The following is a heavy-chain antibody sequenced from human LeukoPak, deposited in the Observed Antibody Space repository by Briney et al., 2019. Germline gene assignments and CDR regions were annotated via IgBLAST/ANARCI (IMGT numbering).Heavy chain of an antibody. CDR3: ARRGAPYFYYYMDV. D-gene: IGHD1-26*01. V-gene: IGHV3-7*01. CDR2: IKEDGREK. Sequence: PGGSLRLSCAASGFIFSRYWMSWVRQAPGKGLEWVANIKEDGREKYYVDSVKGRFTISRDNAKNSLYLQMNSLRAEDTAVYYCARRGAPYFYYYMDVWGKGTTVTVSS. CDR1: GFIFSRYW. J-gene: IGHJ6*03.